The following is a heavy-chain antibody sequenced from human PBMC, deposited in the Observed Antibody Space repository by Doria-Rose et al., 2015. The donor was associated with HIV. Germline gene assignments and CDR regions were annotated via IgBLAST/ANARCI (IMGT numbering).Heavy chain of an antibody. J-gene: IGHJ5*02. CDR2: INHSGST. CDR1: GGSFSGYF. Sequence: QVQLQQWGAGLLEPSETLSLTCAVYGGSFSGYFWNWLRQPPGKGLEWIGEINHSGSTNYNPSLKSRLTISVDTSKNQFSLKLPSVTAADTAVYFCARGHIGARPLDHWFDPWGQGTLVTVSS. V-gene: IGHV4-34*01. CDR3: ARGHIGARPLDHWFDP. D-gene: IGHD6-6*01.